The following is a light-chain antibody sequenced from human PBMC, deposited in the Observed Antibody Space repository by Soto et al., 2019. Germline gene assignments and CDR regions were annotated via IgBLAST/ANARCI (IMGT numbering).Light chain of an antibody. V-gene: IGKV1-39*01. CDR1: QGISTY. J-gene: IGKJ1*01. CDR3: QQSYSITWT. CDR2: AAS. Sequence: DIQMTQSPSSLSASAVERVTITFRASQGISTYLNWYQQKPGKAPKLLIYAASSLQSGVPSRFSGSGSETDFTLTISSLQPEDFATYSCQQSYSITWTFGQGTKVDIK.